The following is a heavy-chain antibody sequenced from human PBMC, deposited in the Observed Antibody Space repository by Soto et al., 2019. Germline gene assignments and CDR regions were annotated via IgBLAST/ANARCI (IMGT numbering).Heavy chain of an antibody. J-gene: IGHJ5*02. CDR3: AKELGYCSGGSCYTRTNNWFDP. CDR2: ISGSGGST. Sequence: GGSLRLSCAASGFTFSSYAMSWVRQAPGKGLEWVSAISGSGGSTYYADSVKGRFTISRDNSKNTLYLQMNSLRAEDTAVYYCAKELGYCSGGSCYTRTNNWFDPWGQGTLVTVSS. D-gene: IGHD2-15*01. CDR1: GFTFSSYA. V-gene: IGHV3-23*01.